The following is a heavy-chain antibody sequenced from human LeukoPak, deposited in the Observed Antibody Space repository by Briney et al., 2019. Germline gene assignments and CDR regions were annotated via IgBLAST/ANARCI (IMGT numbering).Heavy chain of an antibody. Sequence: PGGSLRLSCTASGFTFGDYAMSWVRQAPGKGLEWVGFIRSKAYGGTTEYAASVKGRFTISRDDSKSIAYLQMNSLKTEDTAVYYRTSQDYDYVWGSYRSIVDYWGQGTLVTVSS. CDR3: TSQDYDYVWGSYRSIVDY. J-gene: IGHJ4*02. V-gene: IGHV3-49*04. D-gene: IGHD3-16*02. CDR2: IRSKAYGGTT. CDR1: GFTFGDYA.